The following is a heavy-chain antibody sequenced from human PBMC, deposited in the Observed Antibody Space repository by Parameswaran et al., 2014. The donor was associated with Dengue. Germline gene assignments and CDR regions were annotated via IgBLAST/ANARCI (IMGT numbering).Heavy chain of an antibody. Sequence: PGASVKVSCKASGYTFTSYGISWVRQAPGQGLEWMGWISAYNGNTNYAQKLQGRVTMTTDTSTSTAYMELRSLRSDDTAVYYCARDVYDFWSGYYRDDAFDIWGQGTMVTVSS. CDR2: ISAYNGNT. V-gene: IGHV1-18*01. CDR3: ARDVYDFWSGYYRDDAFDI. J-gene: IGHJ3*02. D-gene: IGHD3-3*01. CDR1: GYTFTSYG.